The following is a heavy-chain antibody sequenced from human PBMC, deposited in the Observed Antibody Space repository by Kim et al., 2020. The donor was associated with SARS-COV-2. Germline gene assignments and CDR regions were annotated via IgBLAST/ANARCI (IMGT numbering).Heavy chain of an antibody. Sequence: GGSLRLSCAASGFTFSSYGMHWVRQAPGKGLEWVAVIWYDGSNKYYADSVKGRFTISRDNSKNTLYLQMNSLRAEDTAVYYCAKDVYYGSRYECFQHWGQGTLVTVSS. CDR2: IWYDGSNK. J-gene: IGHJ1*01. V-gene: IGHV3-33*06. CDR1: GFTFSSYG. CDR3: AKDVYYGSRYECFQH. D-gene: IGHD3-10*01.